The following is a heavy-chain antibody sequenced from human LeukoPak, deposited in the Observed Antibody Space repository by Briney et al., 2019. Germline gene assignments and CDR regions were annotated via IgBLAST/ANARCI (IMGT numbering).Heavy chain of an antibody. CDR3: ARGRVAFNWFDP. V-gene: IGHV3-21*01. CDR1: GFNFSSYS. J-gene: IGHJ5*02. D-gene: IGHD2-15*01. CDR2: ISSSSSYI. Sequence: PGGSLRLSCAASGFNFSSYSMNWVRQAPGKGLEWVSSISSSSSYIYYADSVKGRFTISRDNAKNSLYLQINSLRAQDTAVYYCARGRVAFNWFDPWGQGTLVTVSS.